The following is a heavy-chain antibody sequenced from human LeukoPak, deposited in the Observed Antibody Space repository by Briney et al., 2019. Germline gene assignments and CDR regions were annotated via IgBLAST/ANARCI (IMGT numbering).Heavy chain of an antibody. J-gene: IGHJ6*02. Sequence: PSETLFLTCTVSGGSISSYYWSWIRQPPGKGLEWIGYIYYSGSTNYNPSLKSRVTISVDTSKNQFSLKLSSVTAADTAVYYCARVLPAAIDYYYGMDVWGQGTTVTVSS. CDR2: IYYSGST. CDR3: ARVLPAAIDYYYGMDV. CDR1: GGSISSYY. V-gene: IGHV4-59*01. D-gene: IGHD2-2*02.